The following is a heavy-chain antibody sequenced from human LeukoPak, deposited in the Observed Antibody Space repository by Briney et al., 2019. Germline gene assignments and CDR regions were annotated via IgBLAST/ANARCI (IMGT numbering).Heavy chain of an antibody. D-gene: IGHD5-18*01. CDR2: IYHTGIT. CDR1: GASISNSNW. Sequence: SETLSLTCAVSGASISNSNWLSWVRQPPGKGLEWIAEIYHTGITNYNPSLKSRVTISVDKSKNQFSLNLNSVTAADTAVYYCARAQEGRGYSYGGSLDVWGKGTTVTISS. CDR3: ARAQEGRGYSYGGSLDV. V-gene: IGHV4-4*02. J-gene: IGHJ6*04.